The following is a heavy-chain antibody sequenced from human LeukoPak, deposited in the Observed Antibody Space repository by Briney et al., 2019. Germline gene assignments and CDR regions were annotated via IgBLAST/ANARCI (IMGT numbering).Heavy chain of an antibody. CDR2: ISAYNGNT. CDR3: AREMHIVVVTAMSPTNPLWY. J-gene: IGHJ4*02. Sequence: ASVEVSCKASGYTFTSYGISWVRQAPGQGLEWMGWISAYNGNTNYAQKLQGRVTMTTDTSTSTAYMELRSLRSDDTAVYYCAREMHIVVVTAMSPTNPLWYWGQGTLVTVSS. V-gene: IGHV1-18*01. CDR1: GYTFTSYG. D-gene: IGHD2-21*02.